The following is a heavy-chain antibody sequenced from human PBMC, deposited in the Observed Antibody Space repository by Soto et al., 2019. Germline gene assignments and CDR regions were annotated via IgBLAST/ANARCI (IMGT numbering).Heavy chain of an antibody. J-gene: IGHJ5*02. CDR1: GGYFSGYF. CDR2: IYYSGST. Sequence: PSETLSLTCAVYGGYFSGYFWSWIRQHPGKGLEWIGYIYYSGSTYYNPSLQSRVTISVDTSKNHLSLTLTSVTAADTAVYYCARCVDCCNGGRVDPWGQGALVTVSS. V-gene: IGHV4-34*01. CDR3: ARCVDCCNGGRVDP. D-gene: IGHD2-8*01.